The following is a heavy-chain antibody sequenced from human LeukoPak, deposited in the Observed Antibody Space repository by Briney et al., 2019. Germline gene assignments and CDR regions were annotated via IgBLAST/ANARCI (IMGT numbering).Heavy chain of an antibody. D-gene: IGHD3-22*01. CDR1: GFTFYDYA. CDR2: ISWNSGSI. V-gene: IGHV3-9*01. J-gene: IGHJ4*02. CDR3: AKPRITMIVVAPDY. Sequence: PGGSLRLSCAASGFTFYDYAMHWVRQAPGQGLEWVSGISWNSGSIGYADSVKGRFTISRDNSKNTLYLQMNSLRAEDTAVYYCAKPRITMIVVAPDYWGQGTLVTVSS.